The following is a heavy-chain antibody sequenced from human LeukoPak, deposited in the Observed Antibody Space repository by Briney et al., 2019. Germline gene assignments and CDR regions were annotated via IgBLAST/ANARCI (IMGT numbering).Heavy chain of an antibody. V-gene: IGHV1-46*01. CDR3: ARDGTGGGGYDSSGYFLL. J-gene: IGHJ4*02. D-gene: IGHD3-22*01. CDR2: INPSGGST. Sequence: ASVKVSCKASGYTFTSYYMHWVRQAPGQGLEWMGIINPSGGSTSYAQKFQGRVTMTRDMSTSTAYMELRSLRSDDTAVYYCARDGTGGGGYDSSGYFLLWGQGTLVTVSS. CDR1: GYTFTSYY.